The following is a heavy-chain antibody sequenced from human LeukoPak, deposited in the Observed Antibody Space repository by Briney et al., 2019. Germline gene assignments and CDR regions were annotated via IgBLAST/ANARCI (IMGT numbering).Heavy chain of an antibody. V-gene: IGHV1-18*01. CDR1: GYTFTSYG. J-gene: IGHJ4*02. CDR3: ARLRITIFGVVSPFDY. CDR2: ISAYNGNT. D-gene: IGHD3-3*01. Sequence: ASVKVSCKASGYTFTSYGISWVRQAPGQGLEWMGWISAYNGNTNYAQKLQSRVTMTTDTSTSTAYMELRSLRSDDTAVYYCARLRITIFGVVSPFDYWGQGTLVTVSS.